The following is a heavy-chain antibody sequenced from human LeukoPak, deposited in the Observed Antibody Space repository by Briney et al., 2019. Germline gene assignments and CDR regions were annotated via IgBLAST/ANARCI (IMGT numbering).Heavy chain of an antibody. CDR3: ARDLFSSSWYELDDY. CDR2: IWYDGSNK. J-gene: IGHJ4*02. Sequence: QSGGSLRLSCAASGFTFSSYGMHWVRQAPGKGLEWVAVIWYDGSNKYYADSVKGRFTISRDNSKNTLYLQMNSLRAEDTAVYYCARDLFSSSWYELDDYWGQGTLVTVSS. V-gene: IGHV3-33*01. D-gene: IGHD6-13*01. CDR1: GFTFSSYG.